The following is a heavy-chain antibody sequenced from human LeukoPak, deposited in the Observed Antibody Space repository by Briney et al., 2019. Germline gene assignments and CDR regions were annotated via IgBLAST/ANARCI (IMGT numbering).Heavy chain of an antibody. CDR1: GSVFSNYN. V-gene: IGHV3-48*01. CDR3: ARALGYSYGYAVDY. D-gene: IGHD5-18*01. J-gene: IGHJ4*02. Sequence: PGGSLRPSCAASGSVFSNYNMNWVRQTPGKGLEWLSYISISSGTIYYADSVKGRFTISGDNAKNSLYLQMNSLRAEDTAVYYCARALGYSYGYAVDYWGQGTLVTVSS. CDR2: ISISSGTI.